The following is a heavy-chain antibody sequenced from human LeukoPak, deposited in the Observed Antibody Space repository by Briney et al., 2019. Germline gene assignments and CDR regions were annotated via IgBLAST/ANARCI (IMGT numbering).Heavy chain of an antibody. D-gene: IGHD3-9*01. CDR1: GGSISSYY. CDR3: ARGDRYYDILTGYYALDAFDI. Sequence: SETLSLTCTVSGGSISSYYWGWIRQPAGKGLEWIGRIYTSGSTNYNPSLKSRVTISVDTSKNQFSLKLSSVTAADTAVYYCARGDRYYDILTGYYALDAFDIWGQGTMVTVSS. V-gene: IGHV4-4*07. J-gene: IGHJ3*02. CDR2: IYTSGST.